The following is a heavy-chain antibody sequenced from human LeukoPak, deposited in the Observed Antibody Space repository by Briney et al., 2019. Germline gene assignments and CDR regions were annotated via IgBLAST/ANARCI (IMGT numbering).Heavy chain of an antibody. J-gene: IGHJ6*02. Sequence: QPGRSLRLSCAASGFTFSSYAMHWVRQAPGKGLEWVAVISYDGSNKYYADSVKGRFTISRDNSKNTLYLQINSLRAEDTAVYYCASQRGLITPYNTDGRSPYGMDVWGQGTTVTVSS. CDR2: ISYDGSNK. V-gene: IGHV3-30*04. CDR3: ASQRGLITPYNTDGRSPYGMDV. CDR1: GFTFSSYA. D-gene: IGHD4-23*01.